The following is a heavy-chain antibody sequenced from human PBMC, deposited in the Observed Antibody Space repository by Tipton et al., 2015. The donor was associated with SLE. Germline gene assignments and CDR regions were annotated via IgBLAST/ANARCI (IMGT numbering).Heavy chain of an antibody. Sequence: SLRLSCAASGFTVSSNYMSWVRQAPGKGLEWVSVIYSGGSTYYADSVKGRFTISRDNAKNTLYLQMNSLRDEDTAVYYCSSDAFGLEDSWGHGTLVTVSS. CDR2: IYSGGST. CDR1: GFTVSSNY. V-gene: IGHV3-66*01. J-gene: IGHJ5*01. D-gene: IGHD3/OR15-3a*01. CDR3: SSDAFGLEDS.